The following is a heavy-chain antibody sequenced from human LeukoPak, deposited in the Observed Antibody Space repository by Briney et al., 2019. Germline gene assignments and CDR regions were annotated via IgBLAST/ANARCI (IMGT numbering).Heavy chain of an antibody. J-gene: IGHJ4*02. Sequence: GASVKVSCKASGYTFTGYYMHWVRQAPGQGLEWMGWINPNSGGTNYAQKFQGRVTMTRDTSISTAYMELSRLRSDDTAVYYCARGVVTKNTAMVIKDDYWGQGTLVTVSS. CDR3: ARGVVTKNTAMVIKDDY. CDR2: INPNSGGT. CDR1: GYTFTGYY. V-gene: IGHV1-2*02. D-gene: IGHD5-18*01.